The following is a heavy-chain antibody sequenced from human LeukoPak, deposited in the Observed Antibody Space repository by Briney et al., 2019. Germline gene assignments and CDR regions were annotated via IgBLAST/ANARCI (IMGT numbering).Heavy chain of an antibody. V-gene: IGHV3-30*02. Sequence: GGSLRLSCAASGFTFSSYGMHWVRQAPGKGLEWVAFIRYDGSYKYYADSVKGRFTISRDKSKNTLYLQMNSLRTEDTAVYYCAKGTRYYTSGSYYRFVDYWGQGTLVTVSS. CDR2: IRYDGSYK. CDR1: GFTFSSYG. D-gene: IGHD3-10*01. J-gene: IGHJ4*02. CDR3: AKGTRYYTSGSYYRFVDY.